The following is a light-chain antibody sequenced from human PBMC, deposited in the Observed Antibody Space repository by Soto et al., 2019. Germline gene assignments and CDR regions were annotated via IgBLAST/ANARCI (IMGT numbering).Light chain of an antibody. J-gene: IGKJ1*01. Sequence: EIVLTQSPGTLSLSPGERATLSCRASQSVSSSYLAWYQQKPGQAPRLLIYGASSRATGIPDRFSGSGSGTDFTLTISSLEPEDFAVYYCQQYVSSSWTFGQGTKVESK. CDR3: QQYVSSSWT. CDR1: QSVSSSY. CDR2: GAS. V-gene: IGKV3-20*01.